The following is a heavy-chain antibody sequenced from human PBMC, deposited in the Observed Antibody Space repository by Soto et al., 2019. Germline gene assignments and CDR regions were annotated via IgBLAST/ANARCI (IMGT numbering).Heavy chain of an antibody. J-gene: IGHJ6*02. CDR3: ARDRGTGSYYPYYYYAMNV. CDR2: IYNSGST. Sequence: PSETVSLTCTVSGGSINNYYWTWVRQPPGKGLEWIGYIYNSGSTNYNPSLKSRVTISVHTSKNQFSLELRSVTAADTAVYFCARDRGTGSYYPYYYYAMNVCGQGTTVT. V-gene: IGHV4-59*01. CDR1: GGSINNYY. D-gene: IGHD3-10*01.